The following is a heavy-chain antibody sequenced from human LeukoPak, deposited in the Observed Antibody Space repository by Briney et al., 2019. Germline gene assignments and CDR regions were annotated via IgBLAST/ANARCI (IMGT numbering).Heavy chain of an antibody. CDR1: GFTFSTFA. Sequence: PGGSLRLSCAASGFTFSTFAMIWVRQPPGKGLEWVSSIFQGGGEIHYADSVRGRFTISRDNSKSILSLQMNSLRAEDTAVYYCARDGVLRYFDWLPTTPYAFDYWGQGTLVTVSS. V-gene: IGHV3-23*01. CDR2: IFQGGGEI. D-gene: IGHD3-9*01. J-gene: IGHJ4*02. CDR3: ARDGVLRYFDWLPTTPYAFDY.